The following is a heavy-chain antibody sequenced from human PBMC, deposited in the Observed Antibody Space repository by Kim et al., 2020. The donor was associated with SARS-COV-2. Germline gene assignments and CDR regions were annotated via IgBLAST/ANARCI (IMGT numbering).Heavy chain of an antibody. CDR1: GFTFDDYA. J-gene: IGHJ4*02. CDR3: AKSGRPFDY. Sequence: SLRLSCAASGFTFDDYAMHWVRQAPGKGLEWVSGISWNSGSIGYADSVKGRFTISRDNAKNSLYLQMNSLRAEDTALYYCAKSGRPFDYWGQGTLVTVSS. D-gene: IGHD3-10*01. CDR2: ISWNSGSI. V-gene: IGHV3-9*01.